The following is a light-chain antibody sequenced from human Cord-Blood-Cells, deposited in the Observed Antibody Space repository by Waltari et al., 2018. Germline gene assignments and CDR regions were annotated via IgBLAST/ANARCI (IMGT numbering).Light chain of an antibody. Sequence: QSALTQPASVSGSPGQSITISCTGTSSAVWGYNLASWYPQPPGKAPNLTIYEGSKRPSGVSNRFSGSKSGNTASLTISGLQAEDEADYYCCSYAGSSTWVFGGGTKLTVL. CDR2: EGS. V-gene: IGLV2-23*01. J-gene: IGLJ3*02. CDR1: SSAVWGYNL. CDR3: CSYAGSSTWV.